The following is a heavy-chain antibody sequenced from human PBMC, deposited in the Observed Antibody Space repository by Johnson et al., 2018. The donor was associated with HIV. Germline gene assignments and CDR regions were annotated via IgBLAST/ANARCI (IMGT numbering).Heavy chain of an antibody. V-gene: IGHV3-64*01. CDR1: AFTFSSYA. D-gene: IGHD2-15*01. CDR3: AKDPGRRDPHAFDI. J-gene: IGHJ3*02. CDR2: ISSNGDST. Sequence: VPLVESGGGLVQPGGSLRLSSAPSAFTFSSYAMHWVRQAPGKGLEYVSAISSNGDSTYYANSVKGRFTISRDNSKNTLYLQMNSLRAEDTAVYYCAKDPGRRDPHAFDIWGQGTMVTVSS.